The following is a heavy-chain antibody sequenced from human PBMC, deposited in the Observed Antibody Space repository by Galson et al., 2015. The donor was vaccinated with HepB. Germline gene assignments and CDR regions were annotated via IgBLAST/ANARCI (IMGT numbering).Heavy chain of an antibody. CDR1: GGSISSSSYY. D-gene: IGHD5-12*01. CDR3: ARLTPRLYY. CDR2: IYYSGST. Sequence: SETLSLTCTVSGGSISSSSYYWGWIRQPPGKGLEWIGSIYYSGSTYYNPSLKSRVTISVDTSKNQFSLKLSSVTAADTAVYYCARLTPRLYYWGQGTLVTVSS. V-gene: IGHV4-39*01. J-gene: IGHJ4*02.